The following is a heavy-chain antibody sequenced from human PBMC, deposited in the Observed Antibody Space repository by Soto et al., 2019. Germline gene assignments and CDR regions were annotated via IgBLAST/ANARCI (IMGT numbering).Heavy chain of an antibody. D-gene: IGHD5-18*01. CDR1: GYTLTELS. V-gene: IGHV1-24*01. J-gene: IGHJ4*02. CDR2: FDPEDGET. Sequence: ASVKVSCKVSGYTLTELSMHWVRQAPGKGLEWMGGFDPEDGETIYAQKFQGRVTMTEDTSTDTAYMELSSLRSEDTAVYYCATGDTALFVLDYWGQGTLVTVSS. CDR3: ATGDTALFVLDY.